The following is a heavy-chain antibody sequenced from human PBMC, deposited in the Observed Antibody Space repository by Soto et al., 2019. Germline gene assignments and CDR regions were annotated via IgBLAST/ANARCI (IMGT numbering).Heavy chain of an antibody. V-gene: IGHV3-33*01. CDR2: IWFDATIE. J-gene: IGHJ4*02. CDR1: GFTFSSYD. D-gene: IGHD6-6*01. Sequence: QVQLVESGGGVVQPGRSLRLSCAASGFTFSSYDIHWVRQAPGKGLEWVASIWFDATIENYADSVKGRFTISRDNSKDTVYLQMSSLRVEDTAIYYCARPGGQLVSFDNWGQGTLVTVSS. CDR3: ARPGGQLVSFDN.